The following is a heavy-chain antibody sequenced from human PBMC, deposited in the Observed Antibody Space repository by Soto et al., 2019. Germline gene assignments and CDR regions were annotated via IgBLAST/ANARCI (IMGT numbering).Heavy chain of an antibody. D-gene: IGHD3-22*01. V-gene: IGHV3-13*01. J-gene: IGHJ4*02. CDR1: GFTLSTYD. Sequence: GGSLRLSCAASGFTLSTYDMHWVRQGTGKGLEWVAALSYAGDTYYPGSVKGRFTVSRESAKNSLYLQMNSLRDEDTAVYYCARDTYYDSSGYSPYYFDYWGQGTLVTVSS. CDR3: ARDTYYDSSGYSPYYFDY. CDR2: LSYAGDT.